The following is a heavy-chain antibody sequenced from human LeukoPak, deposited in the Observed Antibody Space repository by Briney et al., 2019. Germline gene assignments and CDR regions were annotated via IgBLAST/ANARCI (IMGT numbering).Heavy chain of an antibody. CDR1: GGSISNYY. J-gene: IGHJ6*03. CDR2: IYTSGST. Sequence: SETLSLTCTVSGGSISNYYWSWIRQPPGKGLEWIGRIYTSGSTNYNPSLKSRVTMSVDTSKNQFSLKLSSVTAADTAVYYCAREPFLEWLSPYYYMDVWGKGTTVTVSS. V-gene: IGHV4-4*07. CDR3: AREPFLEWLSPYYYMDV. D-gene: IGHD3-3*01.